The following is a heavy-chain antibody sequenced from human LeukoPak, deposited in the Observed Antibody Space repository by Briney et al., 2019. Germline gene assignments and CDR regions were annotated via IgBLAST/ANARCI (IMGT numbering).Heavy chain of an antibody. J-gene: IGHJ4*02. CDR2: IRYDASRN. V-gene: IGHV3-30*02. Sequence: GGSLRLSCAAAGFTFSSYGMHWVRQAPGKGLEWVAFIRYDASRNYYADSVEGRFTISRDNSKNTLYLEMNSLRGEDTAVYYCALIWPGELRQLRGSRFDYWGQGILVTVSS. CDR3: ALIWPGELRQLRGSRFDY. D-gene: IGHD3-10*01. CDR1: GFTFSSYG.